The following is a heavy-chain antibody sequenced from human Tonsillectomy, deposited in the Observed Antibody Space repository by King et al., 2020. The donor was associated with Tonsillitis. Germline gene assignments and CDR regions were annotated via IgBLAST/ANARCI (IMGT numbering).Heavy chain of an antibody. D-gene: IGHD6-13*01. CDR1: SASISSGGYY. CDR2: MHYSGPT. CDR3: ARAHIAAAGRGFFDP. Sequence: VQLQESGPGLVKPSQTLSLTCTVSSASISSGGYYWSWIRQHPGKGLEYIGYMHYSGPTFYNPSLKSRVTISVDTSKNQFSLNLRSVTAADTAVYYCARAHIAAAGRGFFDPWGQGTLVTVSS. J-gene: IGHJ5*02. V-gene: IGHV4-31*03.